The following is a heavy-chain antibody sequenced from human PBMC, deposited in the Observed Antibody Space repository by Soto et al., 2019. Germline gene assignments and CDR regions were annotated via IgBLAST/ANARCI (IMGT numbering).Heavy chain of an antibody. CDR3: ARDLSIGARRVDY. CDR2: ISTYNGNT. D-gene: IGHD6-6*01. CDR1: GDTFNFYT. J-gene: IGHJ4*02. Sequence: ASVKVSCKASGDTFNFYTINWVRQAPGLGLEWMGCISTYNGNTNYAQKLQGRVSMTTDSSTSTAYMELGRLRSDDTAVYYCARDLSIGARRVDYWGQGTLVTVSS. V-gene: IGHV1-18*01.